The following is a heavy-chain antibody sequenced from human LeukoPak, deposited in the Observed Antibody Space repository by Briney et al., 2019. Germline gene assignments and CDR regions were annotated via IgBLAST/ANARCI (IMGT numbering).Heavy chain of an antibody. V-gene: IGHV4-61*01. CDR1: GGSVSSGSYY. CDR2: IYYSGST. D-gene: IGHD6-19*01. J-gene: IGHJ4*02. Sequence: SETLSLTCTVSGGSVSSGSYYWSWIRQPPGKGLEWIGYIYYSGSTNYNPSLKSRVTISVDTSKNQFSLKLSSVTATDTAVYYCAREGYSSGWYGYYFGYWGQGTLVTVSS. CDR3: AREGYSSGWYGYYFGY.